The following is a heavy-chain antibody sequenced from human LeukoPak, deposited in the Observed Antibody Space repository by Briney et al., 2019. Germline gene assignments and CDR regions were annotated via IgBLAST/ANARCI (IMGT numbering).Heavy chain of an antibody. D-gene: IGHD2-15*01. CDR2: INHSGST. CDR1: GGSFSGYY. Sequence: SETLSLTCAVYGGSFSGYYWSWIRQPPGKGLEWIGEINHSGSTNYNPSLKSRVTISVDTSKNQFSLKLSSVTAADTAVYYCARDSDGVVVAASGFDPWGQGTLVTVSS. CDR3: ARDSDGVVVAASGFDP. J-gene: IGHJ5*02. V-gene: IGHV4-34*01.